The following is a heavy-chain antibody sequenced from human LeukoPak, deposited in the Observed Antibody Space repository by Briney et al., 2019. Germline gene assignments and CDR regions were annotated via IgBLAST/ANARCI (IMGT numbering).Heavy chain of an antibody. J-gene: IGHJ4*02. V-gene: IGHV1-18*01. CDR3: ARGGWRHGSGSYYGGVY. Sequence: ASAKVSCKASGYTFTSYGISWVRQAPGQGLEWMGWISAYNGNTNYAQKLQGRVTMTTDTSTSTAYMELRSLRSDDTAVYYCARGGWRHGSGSYYGGVYWGQGTLVTVSS. CDR1: GYTFTSYG. CDR2: ISAYNGNT. D-gene: IGHD3-10*01.